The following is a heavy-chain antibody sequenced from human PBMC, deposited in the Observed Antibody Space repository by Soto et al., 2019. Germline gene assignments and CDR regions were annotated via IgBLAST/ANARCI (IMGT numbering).Heavy chain of an antibody. Sequence: ESLKISCKGSGYSFTSYWIGWVRQMPGKGLEWMGIIYPGDSDTRYSPSFQGQVTISADKSISTAYLQWSSPKASDTAMYYCARHHYGDYGYYYGMDVWGQGTTVTVSS. V-gene: IGHV5-51*01. J-gene: IGHJ6*02. CDR3: ARHHYGDYGYYYGMDV. D-gene: IGHD4-17*01. CDR1: GYSFTSYW. CDR2: IYPGDSDT.